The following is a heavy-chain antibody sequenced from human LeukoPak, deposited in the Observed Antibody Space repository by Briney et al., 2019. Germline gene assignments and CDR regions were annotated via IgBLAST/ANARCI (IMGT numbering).Heavy chain of an antibody. CDR3: TRHLGDANYYYYMDV. Sequence: LPGGSLRLSCAASGFTFSSYGMHWVRQASGKGLEWVGRIRSKANSYATAYAASVKGRFTISRDDSKNTAYLQMNSLKTEDTAVYYCTRHLGDANYYYYMDVWGKGTTVTVSS. CDR1: GFTFSSYG. CDR2: IRSKANSYAT. J-gene: IGHJ6*03. V-gene: IGHV3-73*01. D-gene: IGHD4-17*01.